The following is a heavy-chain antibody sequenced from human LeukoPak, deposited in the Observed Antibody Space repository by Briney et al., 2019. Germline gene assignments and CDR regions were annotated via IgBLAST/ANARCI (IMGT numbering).Heavy chain of an antibody. J-gene: IGHJ4*02. Sequence: GGSLRLSCAASGFTFSSYEMNWVRQAPGKGLEWISYISSSGSTIYYADSVKGRFTISRDNAKKSLYLQMDSLRAEDTAVYYCARDGGDYGSGSYYAYWGQGTLVTVSS. CDR1: GFTFSSYE. CDR2: ISSSGSTI. CDR3: ARDGGDYGSGSYYAY. V-gene: IGHV3-48*03. D-gene: IGHD3-10*01.